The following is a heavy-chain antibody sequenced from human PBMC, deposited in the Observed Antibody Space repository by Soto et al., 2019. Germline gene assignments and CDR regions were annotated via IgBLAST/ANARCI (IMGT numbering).Heavy chain of an antibody. Sequence: EVQLVESGGNLVQPGGSLRLSCAASGFTFTSYWMHWVRQAPGMGLVWVARINTEGSSTSYADAVKGRFTISRDNAKNTLYLQMDSLRAEDTAVYYCARKDILPGLDYWGQGTLVSVSS. CDR2: INTEGSST. CDR3: ARKDILPGLDY. J-gene: IGHJ4*02. V-gene: IGHV3-74*01. D-gene: IGHD3-9*01. CDR1: GFTFTSYW.